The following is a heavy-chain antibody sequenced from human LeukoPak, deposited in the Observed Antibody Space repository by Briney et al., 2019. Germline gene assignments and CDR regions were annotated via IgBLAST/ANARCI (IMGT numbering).Heavy chain of an antibody. J-gene: IGHJ4*02. V-gene: IGHV4-30-4*07. CDR3: ARVYNYYDSSGYLDY. Sequence: PSETLSLTCAVSGGSISSGGYSWSWIRQPPGKGLEWIGYIYYSGSTYYNPSLKSRVTISVDTSKNQFSLKLSSVTAADTAVYYCARVYNYYDSSGYLDYWGQGTLVTVSS. CDR1: GGSISSGGYS. D-gene: IGHD3-22*01. CDR2: IYYSGST.